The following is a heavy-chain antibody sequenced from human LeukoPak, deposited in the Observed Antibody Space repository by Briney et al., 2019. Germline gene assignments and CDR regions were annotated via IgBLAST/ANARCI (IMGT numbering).Heavy chain of an antibody. CDR2: IIPIFGTA. D-gene: IGHD1-26*01. Sequence: SVKVSCKASGGTFSSYAISWVRQAPGQGLEWMGGIIPIFGTANYAQKFQGRVTITTDESTSTAYMELSSLRSEDTAVYYCAREVVGATLNWFDPWGQGTLVTISS. CDR3: AREVVGATLNWFDP. CDR1: GGTFSSYA. J-gene: IGHJ5*02. V-gene: IGHV1-69*05.